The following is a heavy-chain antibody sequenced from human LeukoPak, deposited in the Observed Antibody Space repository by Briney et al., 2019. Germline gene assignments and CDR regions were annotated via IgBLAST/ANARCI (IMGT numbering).Heavy chain of an antibody. V-gene: IGHV4-39*01. J-gene: IGHJ4*02. CDR2: MYYSGST. CDR1: GGSISSIGYY. Sequence: SETLSLTCTVSGGSISSIGYYWGWIRQPPGKGLEGIGSMYYSGSTYYNPSLKSRVTISVDTPKNQFSLKLSSVTAADTAVYYCARLANPIAVAGRRPYYFDYWGQGTLVTVSS. CDR3: ARLANPIAVAGRRPYYFDY. D-gene: IGHD6-19*01.